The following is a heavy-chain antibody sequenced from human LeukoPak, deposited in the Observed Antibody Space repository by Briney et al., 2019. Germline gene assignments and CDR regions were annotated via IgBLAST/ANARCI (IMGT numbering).Heavy chain of an antibody. CDR2: INSDGSRT. D-gene: IGHD1-1*01. Sequence: GGSLRLSCAVSEFIVSINYMTWVRQAPGKGLVWVSRINSDGSRTSYADSVKGRFTISRDNAKNTLYLQMNSLRAEDTAVYYCARANWNGPNWFDPWGQGTLVTVSS. CDR1: EFIVSINY. V-gene: IGHV3-74*01. CDR3: ARANWNGPNWFDP. J-gene: IGHJ5*02.